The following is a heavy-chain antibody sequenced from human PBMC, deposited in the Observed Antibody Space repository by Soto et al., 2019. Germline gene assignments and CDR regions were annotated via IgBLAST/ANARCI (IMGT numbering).Heavy chain of an antibody. Sequence: SETLSLTCTVSGGSISSYYWSWLRQPPGKGLEWIGYIYYSGSTNYNPSLKSRVTISVDTSKNQFSLKLSSVTAAATAVYYCGSRCEGYYSSTSCFWNDPCGQGTLVTDS. V-gene: IGHV4-59*08. D-gene: IGHD2-2*01. J-gene: IGHJ5*02. CDR2: IYYSGST. CDR3: GSRCEGYYSSTSCFWNDP. CDR1: GGSISSYY.